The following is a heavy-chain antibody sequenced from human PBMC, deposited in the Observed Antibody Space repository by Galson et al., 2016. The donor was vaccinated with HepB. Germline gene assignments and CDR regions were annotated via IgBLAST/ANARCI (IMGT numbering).Heavy chain of an antibody. CDR2: ISAYNGNT. J-gene: IGHJ6*02. CDR3: AREGGGVESLYYYYGMDV. CDR1: GYTFTSYG. D-gene: IGHD3-16*01. V-gene: IGHV1-18*01. Sequence: SVKVSCKASGYTFTSYGISWVRQAPGQGLEWMGWISAYNGNTNYAQKLQGRVTMTTDTSTSTAYMELRSLRSDDTAVYYCAREGGGVESLYYYYGMDVWGQGTTVTVSS.